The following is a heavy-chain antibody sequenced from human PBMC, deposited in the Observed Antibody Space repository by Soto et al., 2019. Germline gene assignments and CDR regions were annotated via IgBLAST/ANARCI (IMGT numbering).Heavy chain of an antibody. J-gene: IGHJ4*02. CDR1: GFAFDEFA. CDR2: ISWSSGNI. Sequence: EVQLVESGGGLVQPGRSLRLSCATSGFAFDEFAVHWVRQAPGKGLEWVSGISWSSGNINYGDSVKCRFTISRDNAKKSLYLQMNSLRAEDTAIYYCAKDRYSSGRGDLDYWGQGTLVTVSS. CDR3: AKDRYSSGRGDLDY. D-gene: IGHD6-19*01. V-gene: IGHV3-9*01.